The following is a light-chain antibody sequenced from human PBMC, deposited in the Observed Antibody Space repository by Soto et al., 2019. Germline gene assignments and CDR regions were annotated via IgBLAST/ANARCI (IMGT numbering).Light chain of an antibody. CDR1: QSVSRSL. J-gene: IGKJ2*03. CDR2: GAS. CDR3: QQYGNPPPYS. V-gene: IGKV3-20*01. Sequence: EIVFTQSPGTLSLSPGERATPSCRASQSVSRSLLAWYQQKPGQAPRLLIYGASTRATGIADRFSGSGSGTDFTLTISRLEPEDFAVYYCQQYGNPPPYSFGQGTKVDIK.